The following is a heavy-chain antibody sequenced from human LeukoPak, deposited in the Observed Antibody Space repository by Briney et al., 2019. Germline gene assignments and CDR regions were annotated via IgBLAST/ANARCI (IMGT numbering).Heavy chain of an antibody. D-gene: IGHD6-13*01. Sequence: GESLKISCKGSGYSFTNYWIGWVRQMPGKGLEWMGIIYPGDSDTRYSPSFQGQVTISADKSTSTAYLQWSSLKASDTAMYYCARGYGSSSWYNPFDYWGQGTLVTVSS. J-gene: IGHJ4*02. CDR1: GYSFTNYW. V-gene: IGHV5-51*01. CDR3: ARGYGSSSWYNPFDY. CDR2: IYPGDSDT.